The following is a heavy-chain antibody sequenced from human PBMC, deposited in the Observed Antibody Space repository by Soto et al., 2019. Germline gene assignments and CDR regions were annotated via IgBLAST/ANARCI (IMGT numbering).Heavy chain of an antibody. Sequence: PSETLSLTCTVSGGSISSYYWSWIRQPPGKGLEWIGYIYYSGSTNYNPSLKSRVTISVDTSKNQFSLKLSSVTAADTAVYYCARVGSWYYDSSGYFDYWGQGTLVTVSS. D-gene: IGHD3-22*01. V-gene: IGHV4-59*01. J-gene: IGHJ4*02. CDR1: GGSISSYY. CDR3: ARVGSWYYDSSGYFDY. CDR2: IYYSGST.